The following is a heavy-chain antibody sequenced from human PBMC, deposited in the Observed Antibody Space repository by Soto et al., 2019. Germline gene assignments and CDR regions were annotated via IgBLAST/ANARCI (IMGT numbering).Heavy chain of an antibody. CDR2: IYYSGST. Sequence: SETLSLTCTVSGGSISSYYWSWIRQPPGKGLEWIGYIYYSGSTNYNPSLKSRVTISVDTSKNQFSLKLSSVTAADTAVYYCARIRGSYRGGENFDYWGQGTLVNVSS. CDR1: GGSISSYY. D-gene: IGHD3-16*02. CDR3: ARIRGSYRGGENFDY. J-gene: IGHJ4*02. V-gene: IGHV4-59*01.